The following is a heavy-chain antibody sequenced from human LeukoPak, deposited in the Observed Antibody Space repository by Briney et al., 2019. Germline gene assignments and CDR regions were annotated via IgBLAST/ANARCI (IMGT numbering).Heavy chain of an antibody. J-gene: IGHJ4*02. CDR1: GFTFSSFA. V-gene: IGHV3-23*01. Sequence: GGSLRLSCAASGFTFSSFAMTWVRQAPGRGLEWVSGFDGNGPNTYYADSVKGRFTISRDNSKNTLYLQMNSLRAEDTAVYYCARSLSGDYDSSGYGYWGQGTLVTVSS. D-gene: IGHD3-22*01. CDR2: FDGNGPNT. CDR3: ARSLSGDYDSSGYGY.